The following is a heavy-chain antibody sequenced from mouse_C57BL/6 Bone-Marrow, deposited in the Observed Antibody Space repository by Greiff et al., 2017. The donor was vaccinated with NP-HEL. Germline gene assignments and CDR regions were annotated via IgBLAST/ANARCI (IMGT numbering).Heavy chain of an antibody. J-gene: IGHJ4*01. V-gene: IGHV10-1*01. D-gene: IGHD4-1*02. CDR2: IRSKSNNYAT. CDR1: GFSFNTYA. Sequence: DVKLVESGGGLVQPKGSLKLSCAASGFSFNTYAMNWVRQAPGKGLEWVARIRSKSNNYATYYADSVKDRFTISRDDSESMLYLQMNNLKTEDTAMYYCARLSTGYYYAMDYWGQGTSVTVSS. CDR3: ARLSTGYYYAMDY.